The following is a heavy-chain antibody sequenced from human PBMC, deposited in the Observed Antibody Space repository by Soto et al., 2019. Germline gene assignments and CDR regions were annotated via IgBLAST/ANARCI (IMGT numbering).Heavy chain of an antibody. CDR1: GGSISSYY. CDR3: ARGRFLGWLFNYYYYGMDV. V-gene: IGHV4-59*01. CDR2: IYYSGST. D-gene: IGHD3-3*01. J-gene: IGHJ6*02. Sequence: PSETLSLTCTVSGGSISSYYWSWIRQPPGKGLEWIGYIYYSGSTNYNPSLKSRVTISVDTSKNQFSLKLSSVTAADTAVYYCARGRFLGWLFNYYYYGMDVWGQGTTVTVSS.